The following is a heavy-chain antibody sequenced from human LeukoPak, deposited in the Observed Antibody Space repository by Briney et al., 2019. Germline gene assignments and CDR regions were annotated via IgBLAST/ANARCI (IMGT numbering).Heavy chain of an antibody. D-gene: IGHD6-13*01. CDR2: LYYNGRT. Sequence: PSETLSLTCTVSGGSISSYYWSWIRQPPGKGLEWIGYLYYNGRTNYNPSLKSGVTLSLDTSKNQFSLKLSSVTAADTAVYYCARGVRGSSWFSLPNYYYYYYMDVWGKGTTVTVSS. CDR3: ARGVRGSSWFSLPNYYYYYYMDV. CDR1: GGSISSYY. V-gene: IGHV4-59*01. J-gene: IGHJ6*03.